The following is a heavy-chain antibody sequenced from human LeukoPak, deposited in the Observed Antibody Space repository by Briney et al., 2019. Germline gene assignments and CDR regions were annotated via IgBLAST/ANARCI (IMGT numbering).Heavy chain of an antibody. CDR3: VGTYDILTGYTPYFDY. Sequence: PSQTLPLTCTVSGGSISSGSYYWSWIRQPAGKGLEWIGRIYTSGSTNYNPSLKSRVTISVDTSKNQFSLKLSSVTAADTAMYYCVGTYDILTGYTPYFDYWGQGTLVTVSS. J-gene: IGHJ4*02. CDR1: GGSISSGSYY. V-gene: IGHV4-61*02. CDR2: IYTSGST. D-gene: IGHD3-9*01.